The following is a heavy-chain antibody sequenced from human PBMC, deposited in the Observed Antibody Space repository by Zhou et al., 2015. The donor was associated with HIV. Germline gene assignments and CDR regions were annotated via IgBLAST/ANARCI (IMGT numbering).Heavy chain of an antibody. J-gene: IGHJ5*02. CDR1: GYTFTTYD. D-gene: IGHD3-10*01. Sequence: QVRLVQSGAAVKKPGASVKVSCKAVGYTFTTYDINWVRQATGQGLEWMGWMDPNTGDTGYAQKFQGRITLTRNTSIDTAYMELSSLRYDDTAVYYCARMDYKLMRKVNWFDPWGQGALVIVSS. CDR2: MDPNTGDT. CDR3: ARMDYKLMRKVNWFDP. V-gene: IGHV1-8*01.